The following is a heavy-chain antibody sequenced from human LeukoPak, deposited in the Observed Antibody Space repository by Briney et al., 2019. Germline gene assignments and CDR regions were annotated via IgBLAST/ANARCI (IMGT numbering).Heavy chain of an antibody. V-gene: IGHV4-34*01. CDR3: ARGSVFRIGARPVRAAFDY. CDR2: INHSGST. CDR1: GGSFSGYY. D-gene: IGHD6-6*01. Sequence: SETLSLTCAVYGGSFSGYYWSWIRQPPGKGLEWIGEINHSGSTNYNPSLKSRVTISVDTSKNQFSLKLSSVTAADTAVYYCARGSVFRIGARPVRAAFDYWGQGTLVTVAS. J-gene: IGHJ4*02.